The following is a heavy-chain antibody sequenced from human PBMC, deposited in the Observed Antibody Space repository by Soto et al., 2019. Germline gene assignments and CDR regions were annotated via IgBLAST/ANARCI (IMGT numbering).Heavy chain of an antibody. CDR3: ARDTAFINSGFFDA. CDR1: GFTFSDYY. J-gene: IGHJ5*02. V-gene: IGHV3-11*01. D-gene: IGHD3-22*01. CDR2: ISDSGSGI. Sequence: PGESLRLSCTASGFTFSDYYMNWIRPAPGKGLEWLSYISDSGSGIFYADSVKGRFTISRDSARKSLYLHMNSLRVEDTAVYYCARDTAFINSGFFDAWGQGTLVTVSS.